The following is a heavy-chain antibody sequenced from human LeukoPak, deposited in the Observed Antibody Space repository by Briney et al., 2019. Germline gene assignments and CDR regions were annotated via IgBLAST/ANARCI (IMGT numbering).Heavy chain of an antibody. CDR1: GYRFTSYW. CDR2: IYPGDSDT. D-gene: IGHD3-10*01. J-gene: IGHJ4*02. CDR3: ARRNYYGSGYYFDY. Sequence: VESLKISCKASGYRFTSYWIGWVRQMTGKGLEWMGIIYPGDSDTRYSPSFQGQVTISADKSISTAYLQWSSLKASDTAMYYCARRNYYGSGYYFDYWGQGTLVTVSS. V-gene: IGHV5-51*01.